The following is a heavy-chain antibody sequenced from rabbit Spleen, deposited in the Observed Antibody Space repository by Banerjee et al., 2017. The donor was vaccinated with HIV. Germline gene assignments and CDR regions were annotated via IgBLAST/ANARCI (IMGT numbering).Heavy chain of an antibody. V-gene: IGHV1S40*01. Sequence: QSLEESGGDLVKPGASLTLTCTASGVSFSSSSYMCWVRQAPGKGLEWIACIYAGSGGFTYYASWAKGRFTISKTSSTTVTLQMTRLTAADTATYFCARDTSSSFSSYGMDLWGPGTLVTV. CDR2: IYAGSGGFT. D-gene: IGHD1-1*01. CDR1: GVSFSSSSY. J-gene: IGHJ6*01. CDR3: ARDTSSSFSSYGMDL.